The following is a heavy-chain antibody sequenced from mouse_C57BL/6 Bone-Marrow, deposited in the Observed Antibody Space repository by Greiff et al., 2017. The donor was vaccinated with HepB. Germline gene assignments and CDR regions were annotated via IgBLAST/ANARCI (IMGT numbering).Heavy chain of an antibody. V-gene: IGHV1-64*01. Sequence: VQLQQPGAELVKPGASVKLSCKASGYTFTSYWMHWVKQRPGQGLEWIGMIHPNSGSTNYNEKFKSKATLTVDKSSSTAYMQLSSLTSEDSAVYYCAREGIYDGYYDYAMDYWGQGTSVTVSS. CDR1: GYTFTSYW. CDR2: IHPNSGST. D-gene: IGHD2-3*01. J-gene: IGHJ4*01. CDR3: AREGIYDGYYDYAMDY.